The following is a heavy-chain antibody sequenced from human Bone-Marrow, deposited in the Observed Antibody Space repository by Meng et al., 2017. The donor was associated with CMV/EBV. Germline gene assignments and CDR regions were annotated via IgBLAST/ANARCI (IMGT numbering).Heavy chain of an antibody. CDR3: ARGVGESLGWELGY. J-gene: IGHJ4*02. V-gene: IGHV3-74*01. CDR1: GVTFSRHW. Sequence: EVQLVESGGDLVQPGGSLRLSCAASGVTFSRHWMHWVRQGSGKGLVWVSRISSDGGSTSYADSVRGRSTISRDNAKNTLYLQMSSLRAEDTAMYYCARGVGESLGWELGYWGQGTLVTVSS. D-gene: IGHD1-26*01. CDR2: ISSDGGST.